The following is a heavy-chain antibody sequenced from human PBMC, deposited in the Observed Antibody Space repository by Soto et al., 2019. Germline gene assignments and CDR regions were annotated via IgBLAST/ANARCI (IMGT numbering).Heavy chain of an antibody. V-gene: IGHV1-3*01. D-gene: IGHD2-21*01. CDR2: INAGNGNT. CDR3: ARGLFPFDC. CDR1: GYTFTSYA. J-gene: IGHJ4*02. Sequence: GASVKVSCKASGYTFTSYAMHWVRQAPGQRLEWMGWINAGNGNTKYSRKFQGRVTITRDTSASTAYMELSSLRSEDTAVYYCARGLFPFDCWGQGTLVTVSS.